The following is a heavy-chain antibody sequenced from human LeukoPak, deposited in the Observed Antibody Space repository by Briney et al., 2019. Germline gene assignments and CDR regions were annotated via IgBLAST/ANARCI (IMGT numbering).Heavy chain of an antibody. J-gene: IGHJ6*03. Sequence: ASVKVSCKASGYTFTNYDIHWVRQATGQGLEWMGWMNPNSGNTGYAQKFRGRVTITRDTSISTAYMELSSLMSEDTAVYYCARVSSGSYYYYYYMDVWGKGATVTVSS. CDR3: ARVSSGSYYYYYYMDV. D-gene: IGHD3-10*01. CDR2: MNPNSGNT. CDR1: GYTFTNYD. V-gene: IGHV1-8*03.